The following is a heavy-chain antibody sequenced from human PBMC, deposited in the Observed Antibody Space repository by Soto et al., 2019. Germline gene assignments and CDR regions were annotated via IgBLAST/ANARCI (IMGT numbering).Heavy chain of an antibody. Sequence: GESLNISCKGSGYSFTSYWISWVLQMPGKGLEWMGRIDPSDSYTNYSPSFQGHVTISADKSISTAYLQWRSLRASDTAMYYCARPRSGSYRLDYYGMDVWGQGTTVTVSS. J-gene: IGHJ6*02. CDR3: ARPRSGSYRLDYYGMDV. CDR2: IDPSDSYT. D-gene: IGHD3-10*01. V-gene: IGHV5-10-1*01. CDR1: GYSFTSYW.